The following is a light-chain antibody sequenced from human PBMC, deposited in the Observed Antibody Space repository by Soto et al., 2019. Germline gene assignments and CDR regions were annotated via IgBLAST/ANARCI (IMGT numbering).Light chain of an antibody. V-gene: IGKV1-27*01. CDR2: DAS. CDR1: QAIANY. J-gene: IGKJ4*01. CDR3: QKYNSAPHT. Sequence: DVRMTQSPSSLSASVGDRVTITCRASQAIANYLAWYQQKPGQVPELLIYDASTLQSGVPSRFSGSASGTEFTLTINSLHPEDVATYYCQKYNSAPHTFGGGTKVEMK.